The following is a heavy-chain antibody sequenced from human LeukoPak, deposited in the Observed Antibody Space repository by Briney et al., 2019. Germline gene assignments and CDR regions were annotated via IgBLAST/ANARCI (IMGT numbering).Heavy chain of an antibody. D-gene: IGHD2-15*01. CDR1: GASISSSTYH. J-gene: IGHJ4*02. CDR3: VRQLGYCSGGSCFSFDY. CDR2: IYYRGRT. Sequence: SETLSLTCNVSGASISSSTYHWGWIRQPPGKGLEWIASIYYRGRTYYNPSLKSRVTISIDTSKKQFSLKLRSLTAADTAVYYCVRQLGYCSGGSCFSFDYWGQGTLVTVSS. V-gene: IGHV4-39*07.